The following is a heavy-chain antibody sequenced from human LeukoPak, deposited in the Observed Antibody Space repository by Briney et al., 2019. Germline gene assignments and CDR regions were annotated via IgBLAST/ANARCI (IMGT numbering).Heavy chain of an antibody. D-gene: IGHD5-12*01. CDR3: ATEVDAGY. CDR1: GFMFSNYE. J-gene: IGHJ4*02. CDR2: MSSSGRTI. V-gene: IGHV3-48*03. Sequence: PGGSLRLSCAASGFMFSNYEMNWVRQAPGKGLEWVSYMSSSGRTIYYADSVKGRFTISRDNVKNSLHLQMNSLRAEDTAVYYCATEVDAGYWGQGTLVTVSS.